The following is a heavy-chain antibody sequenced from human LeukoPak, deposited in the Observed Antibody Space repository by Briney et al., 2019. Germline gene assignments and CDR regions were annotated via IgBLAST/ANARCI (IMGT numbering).Heavy chain of an antibody. CDR3: ARDGGHSTDLDY. Sequence: GRSMRLSSATSAFTLSRQWISWDRQPEGKGPEWLDKIKQDGSERYYVHSVRGRFTSSRDNAKNSLYLQMNSLRAEDTAVYYCARDGGHSTDLDYWGQGILVTVSS. CDR1: AFTLSRQW. J-gene: IGHJ4*02. D-gene: IGHD2-8*02. CDR2: IKQDGSER. V-gene: IGHV3-7*01.